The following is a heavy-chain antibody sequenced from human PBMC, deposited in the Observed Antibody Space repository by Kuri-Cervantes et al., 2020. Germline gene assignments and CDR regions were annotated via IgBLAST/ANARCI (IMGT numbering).Heavy chain of an antibody. Sequence: GGSLRLSCAASGFTFSDYYMSWIRQAPGKGLEWVSEINNSGSIIYYTDSVKGRFTISRDNAKNSLYLQMNSLRAEDTAVYYCAKVLAVAGGGELDYWGQGTLVTVSS. D-gene: IGHD6-19*01. CDR1: GFTFSDYY. CDR2: INNSGSII. J-gene: IGHJ4*02. CDR3: AKVLAVAGGGELDY. V-gene: IGHV3-11*04.